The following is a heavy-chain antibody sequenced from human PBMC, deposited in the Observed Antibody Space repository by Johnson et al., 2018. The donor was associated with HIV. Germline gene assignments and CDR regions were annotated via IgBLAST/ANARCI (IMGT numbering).Heavy chain of an antibody. V-gene: IGHV3-13*01. D-gene: IGHD6-19*01. CDR3: ARAGGSDSSGWYDAFDI. CDR1: GFTFSSYD. CDR2: IGTAGDT. Sequence: DVQVVESGGGLVQPGGSLRLSCAASGFTFSSYDMHWVRQATGKGLEWVSAIGTAGDTYYPGSVKGRFTISRENAKNSLYLQRNSLRAGDTAVYYCARAGGSDSSGWYDAFDIWGQGTMVTVSS. J-gene: IGHJ3*02.